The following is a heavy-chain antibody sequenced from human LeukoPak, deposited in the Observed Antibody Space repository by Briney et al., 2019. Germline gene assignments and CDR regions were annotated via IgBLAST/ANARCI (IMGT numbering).Heavy chain of an antibody. J-gene: IGHJ6*04. CDR2: IYYSGST. Sequence: ESSQTLSLTCTVSGGSISSGDYYWSWIRQPPGKGLEWIGYIYYSGSTYYNPSLKSRVTISVDTSKYQFSLKLSSVTAADTAVYYCARDYYGSGKYYYYGMDVWGKGTTVTVSS. D-gene: IGHD3-10*01. CDR3: ARDYYGSGKYYYYGMDV. V-gene: IGHV4-30-4*01. CDR1: GGSISSGDYY.